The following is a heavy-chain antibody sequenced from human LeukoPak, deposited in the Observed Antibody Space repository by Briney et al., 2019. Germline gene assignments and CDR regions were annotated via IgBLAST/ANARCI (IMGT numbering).Heavy chain of an antibody. J-gene: IGHJ4*02. D-gene: IGHD6-13*01. Sequence: GGSLRLSCAASGFTFYTYGMHWVRQAPGKGLEYVSGIGPDGGTTYYASSVKGRFTISRDNSKSMVYLQMGSLTTDDMAVYYCARGAQLTDYWGQGTLVTVSS. CDR1: GFTFYTYG. V-gene: IGHV3-64*01. CDR3: ARGAQLTDY. CDR2: IGPDGGTT.